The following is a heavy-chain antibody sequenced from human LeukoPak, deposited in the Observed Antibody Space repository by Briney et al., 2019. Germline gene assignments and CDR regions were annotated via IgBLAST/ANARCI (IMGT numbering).Heavy chain of an antibody. CDR1: GGTFSSYA. V-gene: IGHV1-69*13. CDR3: ARDRTAMVPTH. D-gene: IGHD5-18*01. CDR2: IIPIFGTA. J-gene: IGHJ4*02. Sequence: SVKVSSKASGGTFSSYAISWVRQAPGQGLEWMGGIIPIFGTANYAQKFQGRVTITADESTSTAYMELSSLRSEDTAVYYCARDRTAMVPTHWGQGTLVTVSS.